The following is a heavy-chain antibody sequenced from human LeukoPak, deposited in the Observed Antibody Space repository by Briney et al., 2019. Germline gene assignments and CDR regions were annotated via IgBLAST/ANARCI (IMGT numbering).Heavy chain of an antibody. CDR1: GFSFSS. J-gene: IGHJ4*02. CDR3: ARLHYDVLTGPFDY. Sequence: GGSLRLSCAASGFSFSSMNWVRQAPGKGLEWLSYITFSSSETVFYADSVKGRFTISRDDDKSSLFLQMNSLRVEDTAVYYCARLHYDVLTGPFDYWGQGTLVTVSS. V-gene: IGHV3-48*01. D-gene: IGHD3-9*01. CDR2: ITFSSSETV.